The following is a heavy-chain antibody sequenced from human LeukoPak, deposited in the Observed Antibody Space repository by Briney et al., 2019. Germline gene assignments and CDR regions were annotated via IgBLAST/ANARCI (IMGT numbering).Heavy chain of an antibody. CDR2: INPNNGGT. D-gene: IGHD6-6*01. V-gene: IGHV1-2*02. CDR1: GYTFTDYY. Sequence: ASVKVSCKASGYTFTDYYMHWVRHAPGQGLEWMGWINPNNGGTSYAQKFQGRVTMTRDTSISTAYMELSRLKSDDTAVYYCARGIAATRGFWGQGTLVTVSS. J-gene: IGHJ4*02. CDR3: ARGIAATRGF.